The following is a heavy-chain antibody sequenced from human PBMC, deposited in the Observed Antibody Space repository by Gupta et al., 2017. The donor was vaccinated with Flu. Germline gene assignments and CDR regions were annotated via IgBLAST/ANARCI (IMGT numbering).Heavy chain of an antibody. CDR2: IYYRTKWNN. D-gene: IGHD3-3*01. V-gene: IGHV6-1*01. CDR3: ARVRYLDGSGYAHEAFDV. J-gene: IGHJ3*01. CDR1: GDSVSSHTAT. Sequence: QVQLQQSGPGLAKPSQTLSLTCVISGDSVSSHTATWNWIRQSPSRGLEWLGRIYYRTKWNNDYAVSVKSRMIINSDTSNNQFSLHLNSVTPEDTAVYYCARVRYLDGSGYAHEAFDVWGQGTMVTVSS.